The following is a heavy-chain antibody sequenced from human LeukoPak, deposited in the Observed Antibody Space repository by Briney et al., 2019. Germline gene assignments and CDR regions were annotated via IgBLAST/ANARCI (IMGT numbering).Heavy chain of an antibody. V-gene: IGHV3-23*01. CDR1: GFTFSSYA. J-gene: IGHJ4*02. CDR2: ISGSGGST. Sequence: GGSQRLSCAASGFTFSSYAMSWVRQAPGKGLEWVSAISGSGGSTYYADSVKGRFTISRDNSKNTLYLQMNSLRAEDTAVYYCAKDQGYDTGYSSSWYLDYWGQGTLVTVSS. CDR3: AKDQGYDTGYSSSWYLDY. D-gene: IGHD6-13*01.